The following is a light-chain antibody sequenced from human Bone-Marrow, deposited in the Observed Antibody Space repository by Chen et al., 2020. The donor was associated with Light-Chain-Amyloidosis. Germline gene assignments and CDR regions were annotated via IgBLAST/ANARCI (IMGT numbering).Light chain of an antibody. V-gene: IGKV3-15*01. J-gene: IGKJ1*01. Sequence: EIVMTQSPATLSVSPGERATLSCRASQSIRTNVAWYRQTPSQSPILIIYGASTRATGIPARVSGGGSGTDFTLTSSSPQSEDFAVYYCQQYNNWPGTFGQGTKVDIK. CDR2: GAS. CDR1: QSIRTN. CDR3: QQYNNWPGT.